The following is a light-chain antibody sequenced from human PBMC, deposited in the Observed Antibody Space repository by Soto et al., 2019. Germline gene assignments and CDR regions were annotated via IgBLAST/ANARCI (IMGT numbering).Light chain of an antibody. Sequence: DIVMPQSPLSLPVTAGEPASISCRSSQSLLHSNGYNYLDWYLQKPGQSPQLLIYLGSNRASGVPDRFSGSGSGTDFTLKISRVEAEDVGVYYCMQPLQSWTFGQGTKVDIK. V-gene: IGKV2-28*01. CDR1: QSLLHSNGYNY. J-gene: IGKJ1*01. CDR2: LGS. CDR3: MQPLQSWT.